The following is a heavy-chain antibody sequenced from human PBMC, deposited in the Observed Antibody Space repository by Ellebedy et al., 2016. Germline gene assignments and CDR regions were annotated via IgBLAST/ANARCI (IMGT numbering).Heavy chain of an antibody. V-gene: IGHV3-23*01. CDR3: AKAPTAIFAHFYYYYYYMDV. D-gene: IGHD2-21*02. Sequence: GGSLRLSCAASGFTFSSYAMSWVRQAPGRRLERVSAISGSGGSTHYVDSVRGRFTISRDNSKNTLYLQMTSLRAEDTAVYYCAKAPTAIFAHFYYYYYYMDVWGKGTTVTVSS. CDR2: ISGSGGST. CDR1: GFTFSSYA. J-gene: IGHJ6*03.